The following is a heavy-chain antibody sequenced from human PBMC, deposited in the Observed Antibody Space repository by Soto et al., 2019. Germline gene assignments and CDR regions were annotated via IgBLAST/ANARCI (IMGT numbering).Heavy chain of an antibody. CDR3: AKDRCSSTSCYYFDY. D-gene: IGHD2-2*01. Sequence: GGSLRLSCAASGFTFSDYYMSWIRQAPGKGLEWVSYISSSGSTIYYADSVKGRFTISRDNSKNTLYLQMNSLRAEDTAVYYCAKDRCSSTSCYYFDYWGQGTLVTVSS. V-gene: IGHV3-11*01. J-gene: IGHJ4*02. CDR1: GFTFSDYY. CDR2: ISSSGSTI.